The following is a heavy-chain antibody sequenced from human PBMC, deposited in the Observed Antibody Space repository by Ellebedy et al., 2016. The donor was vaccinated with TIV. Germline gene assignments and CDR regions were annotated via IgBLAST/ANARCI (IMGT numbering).Heavy chain of an antibody. Sequence: MPSETLSLTCTVAGGSISSYYWSWIRQPPGKVLEWIGYIYDSGSTKYNPSLKSRVTISVDTSKNQFSLNLSPVTAADTAVYYCARDVDGYQDYWGQGTLVTVSS. CDR3: ARDVDGYQDY. CDR1: GGSISSYY. CDR2: IYDSGST. J-gene: IGHJ4*02. D-gene: IGHD5-24*01. V-gene: IGHV4-59*01.